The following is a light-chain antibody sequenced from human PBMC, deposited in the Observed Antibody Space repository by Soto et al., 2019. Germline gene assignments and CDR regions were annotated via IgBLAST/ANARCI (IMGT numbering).Light chain of an antibody. Sequence: QSVLTQPPSASGTPGQRGTISCSGSSSNIAGNTVHWYQQLPGTAPHLLIYSDNQRPSGVPDRFSGSKSGTSASLAISGLQSEDEADYYCAAWDDSLNGPVFGGGTKLTVL. CDR1: SSNIAGNT. J-gene: IGLJ3*02. V-gene: IGLV1-44*01. CDR3: AAWDDSLNGPV. CDR2: SDN.